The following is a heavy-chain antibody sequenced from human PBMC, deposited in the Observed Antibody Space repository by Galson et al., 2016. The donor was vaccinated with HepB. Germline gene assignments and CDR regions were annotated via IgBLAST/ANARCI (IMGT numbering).Heavy chain of an antibody. CDR1: GFTFSTYA. V-gene: IGHV3-23*01. Sequence: SLRLSCAVSGFTFSTYAMSWVRQAPGKGLKWVSGISGSGGNTIYAESVKGRFTISRDNSKNTLYLQMNSLRAEDTAKYYCAKDGSRWGRFDYWGQGALVTVSS. CDR3: AKDGSRWGRFDY. CDR2: ISGSGGNT. D-gene: IGHD2-21*02. J-gene: IGHJ4*02.